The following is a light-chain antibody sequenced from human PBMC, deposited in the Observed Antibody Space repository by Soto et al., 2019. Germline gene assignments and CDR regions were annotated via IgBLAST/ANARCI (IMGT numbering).Light chain of an antibody. CDR2: WAS. CDR3: QQYADTPFT. J-gene: IGKJ3*01. V-gene: IGKV4-1*01. CDR1: QRLLYSPNNMSY. Sequence: EIVMTQSPDSLAVSLGERATINCKSSQRLLYSPNNMSYLAWFQQKPGQAPNLLIYWASIRESGVPDRFSGSGSGTDFTLTISSLQAEDVAVYYCQQYADTPFTFGPGTKVDIK.